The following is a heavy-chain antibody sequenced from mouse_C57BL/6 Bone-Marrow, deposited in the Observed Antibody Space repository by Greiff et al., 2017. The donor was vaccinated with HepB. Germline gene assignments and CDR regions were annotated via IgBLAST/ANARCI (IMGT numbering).Heavy chain of an antibody. Sequence: DVKLVESGGGLVKPGGSLKLSCAASGFTFSDYGMHWVRQAPEKGLEWVAYISSGSSTIYYADTVKGRFTISRDNAKNTLFLQMTSLRSEDTAMYYCTTKNHYDHHYYAMDYWGQGTSVTVSS. CDR1: GFTFSDYG. D-gene: IGHD2-4*01. J-gene: IGHJ4*01. CDR2: ISSGSSTI. V-gene: IGHV5-17*01. CDR3: TTKNHYDHHYYAMDY.